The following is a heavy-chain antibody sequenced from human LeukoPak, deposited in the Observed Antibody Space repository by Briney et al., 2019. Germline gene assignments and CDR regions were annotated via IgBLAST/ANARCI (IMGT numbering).Heavy chain of an antibody. CDR1: GGSISPHY. J-gene: IGHJ3*02. D-gene: IGHD4/OR15-4a*01. Sequence: PSETLSLTCTVSGGSISPHYWAWIRQPPEKGLEWIGYFHYTGSTNYNRSLESRVTISVDTSKNQFSLKLSSVTAADTAVYHCARLVPRPQDAFDIWGQGTMVTVSS. V-gene: IGHV4-59*08. CDR2: FHYTGST. CDR3: ARLVPRPQDAFDI.